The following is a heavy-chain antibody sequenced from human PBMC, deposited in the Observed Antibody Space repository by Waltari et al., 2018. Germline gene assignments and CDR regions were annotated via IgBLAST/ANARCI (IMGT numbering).Heavy chain of an antibody. J-gene: IGHJ4*02. V-gene: IGHV3-7*01. D-gene: IGHD3-22*01. CDR2: INKDGSEK. CDR1: GFTFSHYW. CDR3: ARGGWYFYDRNDPSGDS. Sequence: EVQLVESGGGLVQPGGSLRLSCVGSGFTFSHYWMSWVRQAPGKGLEWVANINKDGSEKYYVDSVTGRFTISRDNAKNSLYLQMNSLRAEDTALYYCARGGWYFYDRNDPSGDSWGQGTLVTVSS.